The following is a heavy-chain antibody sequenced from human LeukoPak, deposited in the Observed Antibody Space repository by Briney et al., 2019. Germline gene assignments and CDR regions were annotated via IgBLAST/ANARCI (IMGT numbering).Heavy chain of an antibody. V-gene: IGHV4-59*01. CDR2: IYYSGST. Sequence: SETLSLTCTVSGGSLSSYYWSWIRQPPGKGLEWIGYIYYSGSTNYNPSLKSRVTISVDTSKNQFSLKLSSVTAADTAVYYCARGINDYGGNSYYYYYYMDVWGKGTTVTVSS. CDR1: GGSLSSYY. CDR3: ARGINDYGGNSYYYYYYMDV. D-gene: IGHD4-23*01. J-gene: IGHJ6*03.